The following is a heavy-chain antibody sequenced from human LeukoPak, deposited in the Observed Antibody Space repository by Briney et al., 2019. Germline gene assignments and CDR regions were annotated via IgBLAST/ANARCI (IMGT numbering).Heavy chain of an antibody. Sequence: SVKVSCKASGGTFSSYAISWVRQAPGQGLEWMGGIIPIFGTANYAQKFQGRVTITTDESTSTAYMELSSLRSEDTAVYYCAIDLNYYDSGGYVFDYWGQGTLVTVSS. D-gene: IGHD3-22*01. CDR3: AIDLNYYDSGGYVFDY. V-gene: IGHV1-69*05. J-gene: IGHJ4*02. CDR1: GGTFSSYA. CDR2: IIPIFGTA.